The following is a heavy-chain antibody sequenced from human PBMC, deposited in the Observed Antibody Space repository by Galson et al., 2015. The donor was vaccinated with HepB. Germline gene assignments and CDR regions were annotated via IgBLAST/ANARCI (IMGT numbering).Heavy chain of an antibody. V-gene: IGHV5-51*01. Sequence: QSGAEVKKPGESLKISCKGSGYSFSNYWIGWVRQMPGKGLERMGIIYPGDSDTRYSPSFQGQATISADKSISTAYLQWSSLKASDTAMYYCAKLDSSGYYSWKSSFDYWGQGTLVTVSS. CDR3: AKLDSSGYYSWKSSFDY. CDR1: GYSFSNYW. CDR2: IYPGDSDT. J-gene: IGHJ4*02. D-gene: IGHD3-22*01.